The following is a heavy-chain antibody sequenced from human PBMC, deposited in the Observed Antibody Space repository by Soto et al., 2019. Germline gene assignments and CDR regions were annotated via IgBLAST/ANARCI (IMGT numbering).Heavy chain of an antibody. V-gene: IGHV5-51*01. Sequence: GESLKISCKGSGYNFTNYWIGWVRQMPGKGLESMGIIYPGDSDTRYSPSFPGPVTISADKSISTAYLQWSSLKASDTAMYYCAVGGGRCVVVRNRNFFGMDVWSQGTTVTGSS. CDR1: GYNFTNYW. CDR3: AVGGGRCVVVRNRNFFGMDV. D-gene: IGHD3-10*01. J-gene: IGHJ6*02. CDR2: IYPGDSDT.